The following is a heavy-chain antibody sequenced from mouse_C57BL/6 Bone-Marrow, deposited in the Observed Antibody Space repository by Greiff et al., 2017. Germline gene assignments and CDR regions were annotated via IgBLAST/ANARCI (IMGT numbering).Heavy chain of an antibody. V-gene: IGHV1-15*01. CDR2: IDPETGGT. Sequence: QVQLQQSGAELVRPGASVTLSCKASGYTFTDYDMHWVKQPPVHGLEWIGSIDPETGGTAYNQKFQGQAILTADESSSTAYMELRSLTSEDSAGYYCTRAGETQLPDYWGQGTTLTVSS. CDR1: GYTFTDYD. D-gene: IGHD3-1*01. J-gene: IGHJ2*01. CDR3: TRAGETQLPDY.